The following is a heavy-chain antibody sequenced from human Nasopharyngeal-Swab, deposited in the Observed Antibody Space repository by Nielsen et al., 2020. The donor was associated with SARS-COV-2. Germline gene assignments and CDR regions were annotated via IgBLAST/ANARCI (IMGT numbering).Heavy chain of an antibody. CDR2: IYYSGST. Sequence: WIRQPPGKGLEWIGYIYYSGSTYYNPSLKSRVTISVDTSKNQFSLKLSSVTAADTAVYYCARVLGEQWLVNYYYYMGVWGKGTTVTVSS. V-gene: IGHV4-30-4*01. CDR3: ARVLGEQWLVNYYYYMGV. D-gene: IGHD6-19*01. J-gene: IGHJ6*03.